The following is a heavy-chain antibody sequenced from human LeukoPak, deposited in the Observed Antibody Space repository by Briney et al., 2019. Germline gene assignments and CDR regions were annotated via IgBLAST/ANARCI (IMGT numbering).Heavy chain of an antibody. CDR3: ARVIGYCSSTSCPGPLDY. CDR1: GYTFTGYY. J-gene: IGHJ4*02. CDR2: INPKSGGT. Sequence: ASVKVSCKASGYTFTGYYMHWVRQAPGQGLEWMGWINPKSGGTNYAQKFQGRVTMTRDTSISTAYMELRRLRSDDTAVYYCARVIGYCSSTSCPGPLDYWGQGTLVTVSS. V-gene: IGHV1-2*02. D-gene: IGHD2-2*01.